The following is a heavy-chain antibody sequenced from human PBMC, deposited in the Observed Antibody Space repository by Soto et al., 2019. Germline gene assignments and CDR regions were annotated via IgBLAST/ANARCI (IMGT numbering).Heavy chain of an antibody. CDR2: IYYSGRS. CDR3: ARQRNTVVTQASFDD. CDR1: GGSITSSRYY. D-gene: IGHD2-21*02. J-gene: IGHJ4*02. V-gene: IGHV4-39*01. Sequence: SETLSLTCTVAGGSITSSRYYWGWFRQPPGKGLEWIGGIYYSGRSYYNPSLKSRVTMSVDTSKNQFSLTLNSVTAADAAVYYCARQRNTVVTQASFDDWGQGTRVTLSS.